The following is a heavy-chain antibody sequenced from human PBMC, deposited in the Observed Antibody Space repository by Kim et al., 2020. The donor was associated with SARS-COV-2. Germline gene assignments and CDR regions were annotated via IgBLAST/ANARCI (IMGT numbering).Heavy chain of an antibody. D-gene: IGHD3-10*01. CDR2: INHSGST. CDR3: ARGPVLLWFRPHWFDP. Sequence: SETLSLTCAVYGGSFSGYYWSWIRQHPGKGLEWIGEINHSGSTNYNQSLKSRVTMSVDTSKNQFSLKLNSVTAADTAVYDCARGPVLLWFRPHWFDPWGQGTLVTVSS. V-gene: IGHV4-34*01. CDR1: GGSFSGYY. J-gene: IGHJ5*02.